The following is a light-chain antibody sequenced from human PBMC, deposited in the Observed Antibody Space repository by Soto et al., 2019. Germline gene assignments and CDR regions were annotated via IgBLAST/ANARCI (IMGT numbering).Light chain of an antibody. CDR3: QSYDSSLSARVV. CDR1: SSNIGARYD. V-gene: IGLV1-40*01. J-gene: IGLJ2*01. CDR2: GNS. Sequence: QPVLTQPPSVSGAPGQRVTISCTGSSSNIGARYDVHWYQQLPGTAPKLLIYGNSNRPSGVPDRFSGSKSGTSASLAITGRQAEDEADYYCQSYDSSLSARVVFGGGTKVTVL.